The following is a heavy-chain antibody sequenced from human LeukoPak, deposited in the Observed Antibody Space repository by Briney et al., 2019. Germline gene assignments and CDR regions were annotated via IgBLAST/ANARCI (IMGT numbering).Heavy chain of an antibody. D-gene: IGHD4-17*01. CDR2: ISSSSSYI. CDR1: GFTFSSYS. Sequence: GGSLRLSCAASGFTFSSYSMNWVRQAPGKGLEWVSSISSSSSYIYYADSVKGRFTISRDNAKNSLYLQMNSLRAEDTAVYYCAVAHYGDYVEDAFDIWGQGTMVTVSS. V-gene: IGHV3-21*01. CDR3: AVAHYGDYVEDAFDI. J-gene: IGHJ3*02.